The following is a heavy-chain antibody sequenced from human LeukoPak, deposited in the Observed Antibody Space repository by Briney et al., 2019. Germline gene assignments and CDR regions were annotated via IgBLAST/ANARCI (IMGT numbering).Heavy chain of an antibody. J-gene: IGHJ4*02. D-gene: IGHD5-24*01. CDR2: IYYSGST. V-gene: IGHV4-39*01. CDR1: GGSISSSSYY. Sequence: PSETLSLTCTVSGGSISSSSYYWGWIRQPPGKGLEWIGSIYYSGSTYYNPSLKSRVTISVDMSKNQFSLKLSSVTAADTAVYYCARQGLKGAKEWLQFGYFDYWGQGTLVTVSS. CDR3: ARQGLKGAKEWLQFGYFDY.